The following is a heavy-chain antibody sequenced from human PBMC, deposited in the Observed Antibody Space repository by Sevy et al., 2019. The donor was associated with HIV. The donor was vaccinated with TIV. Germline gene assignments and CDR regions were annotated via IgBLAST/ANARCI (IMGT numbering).Heavy chain of an antibody. CDR1: GFTFDDYG. V-gene: IGHV3-20*04. CDR2: FNWNGDRT. CDR3: ARDAIAVAGTDAFDI. D-gene: IGHD6-19*01. Sequence: GWSLRLSCAASGFTFDDYGMSCVRQAPGKGLEWVSGFNWNGDRTGYADSVKGRFTISRDNAKNSLYLQMNSLRVEDTALYYCARDAIAVAGTDAFDIWGQGTLVTVSS. J-gene: IGHJ3*02.